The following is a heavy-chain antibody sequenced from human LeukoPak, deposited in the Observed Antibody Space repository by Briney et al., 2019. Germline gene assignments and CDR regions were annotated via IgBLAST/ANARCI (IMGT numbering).Heavy chain of an antibody. V-gene: IGHV4-30-2*01. J-gene: IGHJ3*02. Sequence: SQTLSLTCTVSGGSISSGGYYWSWIRQPPGKGLEWIGYIYHSWSTYYNLSLKNRVTISVDRSKNQFSLKLSSVTAADTAVYYCASAAAGTIAFDIWGQGTMVTVSS. D-gene: IGHD6-13*01. CDR1: GGSISSGGYY. CDR3: ASAAAGTIAFDI. CDR2: IYHSWST.